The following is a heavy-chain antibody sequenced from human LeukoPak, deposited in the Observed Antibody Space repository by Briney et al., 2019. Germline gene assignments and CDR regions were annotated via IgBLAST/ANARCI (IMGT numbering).Heavy chain of an antibody. CDR2: INPNSGGT. V-gene: IGHV1-2*02. Sequence: ASVKVSCKVSGYTFTVYYMHWVRQAPGQELEWLGWINPNSGGTNYAQNFQGRVTMTRDTSISTAYMELSRLRSDDTAVYYCARDQGHGGNSWDYWGQGTLVTVSS. CDR1: GYTFTVYY. J-gene: IGHJ4*02. CDR3: ARDQGHGGNSWDY. D-gene: IGHD4-23*01.